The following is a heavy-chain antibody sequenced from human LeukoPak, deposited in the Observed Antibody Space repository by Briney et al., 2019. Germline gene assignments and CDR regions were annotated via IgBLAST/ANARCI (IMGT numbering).Heavy chain of an antibody. Sequence: PGGSLRLSCAASGFTFDDYGMSRVRQAPGKGLEWVSGINWNGGSTGYADSVKGRFTISRDNAKNSLYLQMNSLRAEDTALYYCARDLGDVSMVRGVMVYFDYWGQGTLVTVSS. V-gene: IGHV3-20*04. CDR2: INWNGGST. CDR3: ARDLGDVSMVRGVMVYFDY. D-gene: IGHD3-10*01. J-gene: IGHJ4*02. CDR1: GFTFDDYG.